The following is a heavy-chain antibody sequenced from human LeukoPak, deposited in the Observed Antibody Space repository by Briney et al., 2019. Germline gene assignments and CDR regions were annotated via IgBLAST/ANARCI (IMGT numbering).Heavy chain of an antibody. CDR2: INHSGST. CDR3: ARGPYHWFDP. Sequence: SETLSLTCTVSGGSISSGDYYWSWIRQPPGKGLEWIGEINHSGSTNYNPSLKSRVTISVDTSKNQFSLKLSSVTAADTAVYYCARGPYHWFDPWGQGTLVTVSS. CDR1: GGSISSGDYY. J-gene: IGHJ5*02. V-gene: IGHV4-39*07.